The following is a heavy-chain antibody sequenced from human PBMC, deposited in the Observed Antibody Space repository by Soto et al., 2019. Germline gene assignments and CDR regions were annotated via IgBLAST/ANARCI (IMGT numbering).Heavy chain of an antibody. V-gene: IGHV4-34*01. CDR3: ARGRWSGYYYGSGSPFDY. CDR1: GGSFSGYY. J-gene: IGHJ4*02. CDR2: INHRGST. Sequence: PSETLSLTCAVYGGSFSGYYWSWIRQPPGKGLEWIGEINHRGSTNYNPSLKSRVTISVDTSKNQFSLKLSSVTAADTAVYYCARGRWSGYYYGSGSPFDYWGQGTLVTVSS. D-gene: IGHD3-10*01.